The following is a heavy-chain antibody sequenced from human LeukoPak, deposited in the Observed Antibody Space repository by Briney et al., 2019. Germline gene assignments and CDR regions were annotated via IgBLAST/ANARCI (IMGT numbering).Heavy chain of an antibody. Sequence: PGGSLRLSCAASGFTFSSYSMIWVRQAPGKGLEWVSGISGSGRTAYYADSVKGRFTISRDNSKNTLYVQMNSLRAEDTAVYYCAKDRRELDVFDIWGQGTMVTVSS. CDR1: GFTFSSYS. J-gene: IGHJ3*02. CDR3: AKDRRELDVFDI. V-gene: IGHV3-23*01. CDR2: ISGSGRTA.